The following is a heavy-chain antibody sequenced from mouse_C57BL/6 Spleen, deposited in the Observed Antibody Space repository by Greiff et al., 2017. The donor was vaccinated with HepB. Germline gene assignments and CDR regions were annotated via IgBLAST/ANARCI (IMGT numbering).Heavy chain of an antibody. J-gene: IGHJ2*01. V-gene: IGHV1-4*01. CDR3: ARSDYYYGSSYRSYFDY. D-gene: IGHD1-1*01. CDR1: GYTFTSYT. CDR2: INPSSGYT. Sequence: QVQLQQSGAELARPGASVKMSCKASGYTFTSYTMHWVKQRPGQGLEWIGYINPSSGYTKYNQKFKDKATLTADKSSSTAYMQLSSLTSEDSAVYYCARSDYYYGSSYRSYFDYWGQGTTLTVSS.